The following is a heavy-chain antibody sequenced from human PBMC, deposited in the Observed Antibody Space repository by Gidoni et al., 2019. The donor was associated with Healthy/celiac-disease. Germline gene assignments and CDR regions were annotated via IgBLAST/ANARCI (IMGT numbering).Heavy chain of an antibody. J-gene: IGHJ4*02. CDR2: ISGSGGST. V-gene: IGHV3-23*01. D-gene: IGHD4-17*01. CDR3: ANWYGDYDLSDY. Sequence: EVQLLESGEGLVQPGGSLRLSCAASGFTFSSYAMSWVRQAPGKGLEWVSAISGSGGSTYYADSVKGRFTISRDNSKNTLYLQMNSLRAEDTAVYYCANWYGDYDLSDYWGQGTLVTVSS. CDR1: GFTFSSYA.